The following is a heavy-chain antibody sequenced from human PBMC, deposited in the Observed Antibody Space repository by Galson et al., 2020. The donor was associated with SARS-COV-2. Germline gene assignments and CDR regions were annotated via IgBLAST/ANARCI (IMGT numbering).Heavy chain of an antibody. CDR3: AKGSGYSYGYDSFDY. V-gene: IGHV3-30*18. CDR2: ISYDGSNK. Sequence: GGSLRLSCAASGFTFSSYGMHWVRQAPGKGLEWVAVISYDGSNKYYADSVKGRFTISRDNSKNTLYLQMNSLRAEDTAVYYCAKGSGYSYGYDSFDYWGQGTLVTVSS. CDR1: GFTFSSYG. D-gene: IGHD5-18*01. J-gene: IGHJ4*02.